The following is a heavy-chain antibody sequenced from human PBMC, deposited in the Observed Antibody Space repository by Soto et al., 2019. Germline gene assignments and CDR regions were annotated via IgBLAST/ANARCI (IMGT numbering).Heavy chain of an antibody. Sequence: ETLSLTCSVSGGPISSSTSYWGWIRQPPGKGLEWVSVISGSGGTTYYADSVKGRFTISRDNSKNTLYLQMYSLRAEDTAVYYCVKDRTRIIMLRGVKDHGMDVWGQGTTVTVSS. D-gene: IGHD3-10*01. V-gene: IGHV3-23*01. CDR1: GGPISSSTSY. CDR3: VKDRTRIIMLRGVKDHGMDV. J-gene: IGHJ6*02. CDR2: ISGSGGTT.